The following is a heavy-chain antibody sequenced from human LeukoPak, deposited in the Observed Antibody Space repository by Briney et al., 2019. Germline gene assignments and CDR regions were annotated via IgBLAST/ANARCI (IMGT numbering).Heavy chain of an antibody. J-gene: IGHJ4*02. CDR2: IYHSGST. Sequence: SETLSLTCTVSGYSISSGYYWGWIRQPPGKGLEWIGSIYHSGSTYYNPSLKSRVTISVDTSKNQFSLKLSSVTAADTAVYYCARERAWFGELSLNDYWGQGTLVTVSS. CDR1: GYSISSGYY. V-gene: IGHV4-38-2*02. D-gene: IGHD3-10*01. CDR3: ARERAWFGELSLNDY.